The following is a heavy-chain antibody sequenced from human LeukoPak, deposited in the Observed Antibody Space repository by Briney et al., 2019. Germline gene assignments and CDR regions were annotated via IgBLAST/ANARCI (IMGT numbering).Heavy chain of an antibody. Sequence: PGGSLRLSCAASGFTFSDYYMSWIRQAPGKGLEWVSYISSSSSYTNYADSVKGRFTISRDNSKNTLYLQMNSLRAEDTAVYYCAKDNGDFLIDCWGQGTLVTVSS. CDR3: AKDNGDFLIDC. V-gene: IGHV3-11*06. CDR1: GFTFSDYY. D-gene: IGHD4-17*01. CDR2: ISSSSSYT. J-gene: IGHJ4*02.